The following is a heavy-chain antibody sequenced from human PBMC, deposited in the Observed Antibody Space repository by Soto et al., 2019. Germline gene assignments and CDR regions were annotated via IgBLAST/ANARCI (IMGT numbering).Heavy chain of an antibody. D-gene: IGHD3-10*02. Sequence: QLQESGPGLVKPSETLSLTCTVSGGSIISSNFYWGWIRQPPGKGLEWIGSVEYGGSTYDNPSLKSRVTSSADTSKNQFSLKLTSVTAADTALYYCARHVRGAVTMNWFDPWGHGTLVTVSS. J-gene: IGHJ5*02. CDR2: VEYGGST. CDR3: ARHVRGAVTMNWFDP. V-gene: IGHV4-39*01. CDR1: GGSIISSNFY.